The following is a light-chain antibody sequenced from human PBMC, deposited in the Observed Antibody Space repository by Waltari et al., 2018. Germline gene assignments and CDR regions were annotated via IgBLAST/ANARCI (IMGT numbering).Light chain of an antibody. CDR3: QQSNTTPRT. J-gene: IGKJ4*02. CDR2: AAS. V-gene: IGKV1-39*01. Sequence: DIQMTQSPSSMSASVGDRVTITCRASQSINNYINWFQQKQGKAPKVLIYAASTIQSGVPSRFSGSGSGTDFTLTISSLQPEDFATYYCQQSNTTPRTFGEGTKVEFK. CDR1: QSINNY.